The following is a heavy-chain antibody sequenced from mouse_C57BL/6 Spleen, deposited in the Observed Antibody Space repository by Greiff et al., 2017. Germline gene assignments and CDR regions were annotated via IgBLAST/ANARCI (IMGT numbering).Heavy chain of an antibody. J-gene: IGHJ2*01. CDR2: IYPGDGDT. D-gene: IGHD2-4*01. CDR1: GYAFSSSW. V-gene: IGHV1-82*01. CDR3: ARDDYDGRDSFFDY. Sequence: VMLVESGPELVKPGASVKISCKASGYAFSSSWMNWVKQRPGKGLEWIGRIYPGDGDTNYNGKFKGKATLTADKSSSTAYMQLSSLTSEDSAVYFCARDDYDGRDSFFDYWGQGTTLTVSS.